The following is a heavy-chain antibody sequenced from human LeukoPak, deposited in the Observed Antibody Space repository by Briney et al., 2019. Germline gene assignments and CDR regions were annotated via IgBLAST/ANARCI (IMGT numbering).Heavy chain of an antibody. D-gene: IGHD3-22*01. CDR3: AKGDFYDSSGYPYFDY. Sequence: GGSLRLSCAASGFTFSRHSMTWVRQAPGKGREWVSAISGSGGSTYYADSVKGRFTISRDNSKNTLYLQMNSLRAEDTAVYYCAKGDFYDSSGYPYFDYWGQGTLVTVSS. CDR1: GFTFSRHS. J-gene: IGHJ4*02. CDR2: ISGSGGST. V-gene: IGHV3-23*01.